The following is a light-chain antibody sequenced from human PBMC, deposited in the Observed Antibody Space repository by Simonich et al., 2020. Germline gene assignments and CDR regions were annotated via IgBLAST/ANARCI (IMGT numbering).Light chain of an antibody. CDR1: SGHRSDA. CDR2: LNSDGSH. J-gene: IGLJ2*01. CDR3: SSYTSSSTLV. Sequence: QLVLTQSPSASASLGASVKLTCTLSSGHRSDAIAWHQQQPEKGPRYLMKLNSDGSHSKGDGIPDRFSGSSSGAERYLTISGLQAEDESDYYCSSYTSSSTLVFGGGTKLTVL. V-gene: IGLV4-69*01.